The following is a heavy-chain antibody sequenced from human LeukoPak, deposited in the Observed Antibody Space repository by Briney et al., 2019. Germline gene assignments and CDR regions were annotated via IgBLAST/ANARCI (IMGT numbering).Heavy chain of an antibody. CDR1: GGTFSNYA. Sequence: GSSVKVSCKASGGTFSNYAITWVRQAPGQGLEWMGGIIPVFGTPNYAQKFQGRVTVTADKSTSTACMELSSLRSEDTAVYYCARGLGSAWYGTFFDYWGQGTLVTVSS. D-gene: IGHD6-13*01. V-gene: IGHV1-69*06. J-gene: IGHJ4*02. CDR3: ARGLGSAWYGTFFDY. CDR2: IIPVFGTP.